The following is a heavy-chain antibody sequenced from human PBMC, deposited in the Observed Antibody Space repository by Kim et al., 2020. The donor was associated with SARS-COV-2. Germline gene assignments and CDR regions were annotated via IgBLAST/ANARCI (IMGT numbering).Heavy chain of an antibody. CDR3: TKYSGRNPFDY. CDR1: GYTFTSYF. V-gene: IGHV1-46*01. D-gene: IGHD1-26*01. Sequence: ASVKVSCKASGYTFTSYFMHWVRQAPGQGLEWMGIINTSDGITNYAQKFQGRVTMTRDTSTSTDYMELSSLRSEDTAVYYCTKYSGRNPFDYWGQGTLVT. J-gene: IGHJ4*02. CDR2: INTSDGIT.